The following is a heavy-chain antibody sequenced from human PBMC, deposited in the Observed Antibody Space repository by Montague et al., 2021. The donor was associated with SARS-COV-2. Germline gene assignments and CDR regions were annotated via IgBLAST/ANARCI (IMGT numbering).Heavy chain of an antibody. Sequence: SETLSLTCAVYGGSFSNFYWSWIRQPPGKGLEWIGEINHRGYIDYNPSLESRVTISADTSENQFSLKVNSVTAADTAVYYCASAPRSSFGYWAYWGQGTLLTVSS. CDR3: ASAPRSSFGYWAY. CDR2: INHRGYI. J-gene: IGHJ4*02. CDR1: GGSFSNFY. D-gene: IGHD3-22*01. V-gene: IGHV4-34*01.